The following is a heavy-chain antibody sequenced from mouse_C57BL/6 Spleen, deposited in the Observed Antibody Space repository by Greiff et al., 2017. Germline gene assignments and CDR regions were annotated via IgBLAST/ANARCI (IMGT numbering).Heavy chain of an antibody. Sequence: EVQLVESGGGLVKPGGSLKLSCAASGFTFSDYGMHWVRQAPEKGLEWVAYISSGSSTIYYADTVKGRFTISRDNAKNTLFLQMTSLRSEDTSMYYCARPGGSSLYYAMDYWGQGAWVTVAS. J-gene: IGHJ4*01. CDR3: ARPGGSSLYYAMDY. CDR1: GFTFSDYG. D-gene: IGHD1-1*01. CDR2: ISSGSSTI. V-gene: IGHV5-17*01.